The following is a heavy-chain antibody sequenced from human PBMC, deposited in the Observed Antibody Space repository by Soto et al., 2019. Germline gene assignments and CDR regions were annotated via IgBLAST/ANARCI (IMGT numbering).Heavy chain of an antibody. Sequence: ALLNNVSGGSTYTYNWSWIRLSPVKGLEWIGYISVGGSTNYNTSLSGRLSISPDTSKKQVSLKLTSVSAADTATYFCAGYRSSSTCPEYHYFGLEVWGQGTTVTVSS. CDR2: ISVGGST. CDR1: GGSTYTYN. J-gene: IGHJ6*02. V-gene: IGHV4-59*01. D-gene: IGHD2-2*01. CDR3: AGYRSSSTCPEYHYFGLEV.